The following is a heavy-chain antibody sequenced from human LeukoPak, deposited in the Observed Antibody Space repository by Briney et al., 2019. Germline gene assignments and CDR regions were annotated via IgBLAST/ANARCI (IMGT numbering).Heavy chain of an antibody. V-gene: IGHV1-18*01. Sequence: ASVKVSCKASGYTFTSYAMNWVRQAPGQGLEWMGWISAYNGNTNYAQKLQGRVTMTTDTSTSTAYMELRSLRSDDTAVYYCARDPHYDILTGYADWGQGTLVTASS. CDR1: GYTFTSYA. CDR3: ARDPHYDILTGYAD. CDR2: ISAYNGNT. J-gene: IGHJ4*02. D-gene: IGHD3-9*01.